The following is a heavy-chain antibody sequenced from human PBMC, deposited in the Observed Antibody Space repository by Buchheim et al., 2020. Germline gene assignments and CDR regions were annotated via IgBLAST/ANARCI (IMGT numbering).Heavy chain of an antibody. D-gene: IGHD1-26*01. Sequence: QVQLVESGGGLVKPGGSLRLSCAASGFTFSDYYMSWIRQAPGKGLEWVSYISSSSSYTNYADSLKGRFTFPRDNAKNSLYLPMNSLRAEDTAVYYCARRKVGATTFLDYWGQGTL. V-gene: IGHV3-11*06. J-gene: IGHJ4*02. CDR1: GFTFSDYY. CDR2: ISSSSSYT. CDR3: ARRKVGATTFLDY.